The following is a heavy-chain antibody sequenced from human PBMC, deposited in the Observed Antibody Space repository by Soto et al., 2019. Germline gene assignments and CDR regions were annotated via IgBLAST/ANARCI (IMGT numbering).Heavy chain of an antibody. J-gene: IGHJ4*02. CDR2: INPNGGYT. CDR3: TRADSDVVILPDVRPLFDL. V-gene: IGHV1-46*01. CDR1: GYDFFKYN. D-gene: IGHD2-21*02. Sequence: ASVEVSCKTSGYDFFKYNMHWVRQAPGQGLEWMGVINPNGGYTRHAQKFQGRVIMTRDTSSKIVYMELSGLTSEDTAMYYCTRADSDVVILPDVRPLFDLWGQGALVTVSS.